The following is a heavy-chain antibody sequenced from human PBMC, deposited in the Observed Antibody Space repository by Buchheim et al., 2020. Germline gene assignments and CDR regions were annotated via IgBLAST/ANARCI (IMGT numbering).Heavy chain of an antibody. V-gene: IGHV3-30-3*01. CDR3: AKDLSPLGPGDY. CDR1: GFTFSSYA. D-gene: IGHD3-3*02. J-gene: IGHJ4*02. CDR2: ISYDGSNK. Sequence: QVQLVESGGGVVQPGRSLRLSCAASGFTFSSYAMHWVRQAPGKGLEWVAVISYDGSNKYYADSVKGRFTISRDNSKNTLYLQMNSLRAEDTAVYYCAKDLSPLGPGDYWGQGTL.